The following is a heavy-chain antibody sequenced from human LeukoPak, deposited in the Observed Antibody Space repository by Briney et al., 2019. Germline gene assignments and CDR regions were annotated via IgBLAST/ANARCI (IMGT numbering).Heavy chain of an antibody. Sequence: SETLSLTCTVSGGSISSYYWSWIRQPPGKGLEWIGYIYYSGSTNYNPSLKSRVTISVDTSKNQFSLKLSSVTAADTAVYYCASWGRGAAAGSGIDRFDYWGQGTLVTVSS. CDR1: GGSISSYY. CDR2: IYYSGST. D-gene: IGHD6-13*01. CDR3: ASWGRGAAAGSGIDRFDY. V-gene: IGHV4-59*08. J-gene: IGHJ4*02.